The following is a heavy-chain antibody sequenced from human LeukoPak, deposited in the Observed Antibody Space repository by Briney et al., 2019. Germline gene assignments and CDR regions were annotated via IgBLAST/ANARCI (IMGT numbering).Heavy chain of an antibody. CDR3: AKDLMITFGGVIVAPNDAFDI. D-gene: IGHD3-16*02. V-gene: IGHV3-23*01. J-gene: IGHJ3*02. Sequence: GGSLRLSCAASGFTSSSYAMSWVRQAPGKGLEWVSAISGSGGSTYYADSVRGRFTISRDNSKNTLYLQMNSLRAEDTAVYYCAKDLMITFGGVIVAPNDAFDIWGQGTMVTVSS. CDR2: ISGSGGST. CDR1: GFTSSSYA.